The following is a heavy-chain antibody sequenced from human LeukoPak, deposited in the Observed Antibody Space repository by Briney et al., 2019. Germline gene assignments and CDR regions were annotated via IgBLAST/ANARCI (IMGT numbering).Heavy chain of an antibody. Sequence: GASVKVSCKASGYTFTGYYMHWVRQAPGQGLEWMGWISPNSGGTNYAQKFQGRVTMTRDTSISTAYMELSRLRSDDTAVYYCARGYGDYHNWFDPWGQGTLVTVSS. CDR1: GYTFTGYY. D-gene: IGHD4-17*01. CDR3: ARGYGDYHNWFDP. V-gene: IGHV1-2*02. J-gene: IGHJ5*02. CDR2: ISPNSGGT.